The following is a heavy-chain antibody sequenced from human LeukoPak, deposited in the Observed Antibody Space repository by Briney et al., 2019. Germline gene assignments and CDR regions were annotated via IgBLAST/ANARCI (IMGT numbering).Heavy chain of an antibody. V-gene: IGHV3-11*05. Sequence: GGSLRLSCAASGFTFSDYYMSWVRHAPGKGLEWLSFINSGSSYVKYADSVKGRFIISRDNDKSSVYLQMDGLRAEDTAVYYCAKDLGGSGSFSSEVYWGQGVLVTVSS. J-gene: IGHJ4*02. D-gene: IGHD3-10*01. CDR3: AKDLGGSGSFSSEVY. CDR2: INSGSSYV. CDR1: GFTFSDYY.